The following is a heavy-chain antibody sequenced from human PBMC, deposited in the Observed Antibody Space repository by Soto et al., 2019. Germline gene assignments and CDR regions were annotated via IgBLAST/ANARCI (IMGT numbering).Heavy chain of an antibody. D-gene: IGHD1-20*01. V-gene: IGHV1-18*01. CDR1: GYTFSTSS. CDR2: IRPDNGNR. J-gene: IGHJ1*01. CDR3: ARGKAPNRHND. Sequence: ASVNVSFKTSGYTFSTSSISLVLHSPGQWLEWVGGIRPDNGNRKSAQRLQGRVNLTTDTSASTAYMELRSLTSDDTAMYYCARGKAPNRHNDWGQRNLVTVSS.